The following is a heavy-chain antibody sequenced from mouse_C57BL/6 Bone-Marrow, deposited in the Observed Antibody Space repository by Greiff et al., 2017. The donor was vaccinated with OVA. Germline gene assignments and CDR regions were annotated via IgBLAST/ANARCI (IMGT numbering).Heavy chain of an antibody. V-gene: IGHV1-82*01. CDR1: GYAFSSSW. CDR2: IYPGDGDT. Sequence: VQLQQSGPELVKPGASVKISCKASGYAFSSSWMNWVKQRPGKGLEWIGRIYPGDGDTYYNGKFKGKATLTADKSSSTAYMQLSSLTSEDSAVYFGAVLLRDVYFGCWGQGTTLTVAS. D-gene: IGHD1-1*01. CDR3: AVLLRDVYFGC. J-gene: IGHJ2*01.